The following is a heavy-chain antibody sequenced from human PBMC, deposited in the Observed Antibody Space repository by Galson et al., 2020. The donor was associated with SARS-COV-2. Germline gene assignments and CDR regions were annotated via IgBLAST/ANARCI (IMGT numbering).Heavy chain of an antibody. V-gene: IGHV4-38-2*02. CDR2: IYHSGST. CDR1: GYSISSGYY. Sequence: ASETLSLTCTVSGYSISSGYYWGWIRQPPGKGLEWIGSIYHSGSTYYNPSLKSRVTISVDTSKNQFSLKLSSVTAADTAVYYCARVEYYYDSSGYTRWDFFDPWGQGTLVTVSS. J-gene: IGHJ5*02. D-gene: IGHD3-22*01. CDR3: ARVEYYYDSSGYTRWDFFDP.